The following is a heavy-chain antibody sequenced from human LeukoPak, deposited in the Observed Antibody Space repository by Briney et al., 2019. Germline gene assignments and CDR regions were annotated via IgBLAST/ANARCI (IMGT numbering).Heavy chain of an antibody. CDR2: IYPGDSDT. V-gene: IGHV5-51*01. J-gene: IGHJ4*02. CDR3: ARLEAVTTHVMDY. D-gene: IGHD4-17*01. CDR1: GXSFTSYW. Sequence: LRISXKGSGXSFTSYWIGWVRQMPGKGLEWMGIIYPGDSDTRYSPSFQGQVTISADKSISTAYLQWSSLKASDTAMYYCARLEAVTTHVMDYWGQGTLVTVSS.